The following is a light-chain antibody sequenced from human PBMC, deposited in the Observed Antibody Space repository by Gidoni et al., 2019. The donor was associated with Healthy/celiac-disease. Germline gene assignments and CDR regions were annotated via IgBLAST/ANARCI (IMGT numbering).Light chain of an antibody. J-gene: IGKJ1*01. CDR1: QTVLYSSNNKSY. CDR3: QQYYSTPRT. CDR2: WAS. V-gene: IGKV4-1*01. Sequence: DIVMTQSPDSLAVSLGERATLHCKSSQTVLYSSNNKSYLAWYQQKPGQPPKLLIYWASTREPGVPDRFSGSGSGTDFTLTISSLQAEDVAVYYCQQYYSTPRTFGQGTKVEIK.